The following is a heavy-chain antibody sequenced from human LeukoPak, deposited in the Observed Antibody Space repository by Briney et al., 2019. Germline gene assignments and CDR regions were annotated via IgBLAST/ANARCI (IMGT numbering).Heavy chain of an antibody. J-gene: IGHJ4*02. V-gene: IGHV4-34*01. CDR3: ARNGQQQPLDY. D-gene: IGHD6-13*01. CDR1: GGSLSGYY. Sequence: SEALSLTCAVYGGSLSGYYWSWIRQPPGKGLEWIGEINHSGSTNYNPSLKSRVTISVDMSKNQFSLKLSSVTAADTAVYYCARNGQQQPLDYWGQGTLVTVSS. CDR2: INHSGST.